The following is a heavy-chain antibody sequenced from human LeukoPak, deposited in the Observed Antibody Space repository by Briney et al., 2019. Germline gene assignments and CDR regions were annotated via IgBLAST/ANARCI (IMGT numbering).Heavy chain of an antibody. J-gene: IGHJ4*02. V-gene: IGHV5-51*01. Sequence: GESLKISCKGSGYSFTSYWIGWVRQMPGKGLEWMGIIYPGDSDTRYGPSFQGQVTISADKSISTAYLQWSSLKASDTAMYYCARPFMNYYDSSGYPGDYWGQGTLVTVSS. CDR1: GYSFTSYW. CDR3: ARPFMNYYDSSGYPGDY. CDR2: IYPGDSDT. D-gene: IGHD3-22*01.